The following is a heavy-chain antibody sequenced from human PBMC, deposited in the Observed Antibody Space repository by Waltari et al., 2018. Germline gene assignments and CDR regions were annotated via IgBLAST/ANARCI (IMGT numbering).Heavy chain of an antibody. CDR3: ASTYDIVGATLYFDY. J-gene: IGHJ4*02. V-gene: IGHV4-59*08. D-gene: IGHD1-26*01. CDR2: IYYSGST. Sequence: QVQLQESGPGLVKPSETLSLTCTVSGGSISSYYWSWIRQPPGKGLEWIGYIYYSGSTNYNPSLKSRVTISVDTSKNQFSLKLSSVTAADTAVYYCASTYDIVGATLYFDYWGQGTLVTVSS. CDR1: GGSISSYY.